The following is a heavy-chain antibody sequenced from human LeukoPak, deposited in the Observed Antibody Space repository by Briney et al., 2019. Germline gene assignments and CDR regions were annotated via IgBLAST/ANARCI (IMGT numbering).Heavy chain of an antibody. D-gene: IGHD4-23*01. CDR2: INHSGST. CDR3: ARVLRWSFNWFDP. CDR1: GGSFSGYY. Sequence: SETLSLTCAVDGGSFSGYYWSWIRQPPGKGLEWIGEINHSGSTNYNPSLKSRVTISVDTSKNQFSLKLSSVTAADTAVYYCARVLRWSFNWFDPWGQGTLVTVSS. J-gene: IGHJ5*02. V-gene: IGHV4-34*01.